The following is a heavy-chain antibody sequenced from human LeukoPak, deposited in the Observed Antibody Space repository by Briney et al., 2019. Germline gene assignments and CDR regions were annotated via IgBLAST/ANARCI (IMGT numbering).Heavy chain of an antibody. Sequence: GGSLRLSCAASGFTFSSYAMSWVRQAPGKGLEWVSAISGSGGSTYYADSVKGRFTISRDNSKNTLYLQMNSLRAEDTAVYYCAKDYGSGRGYYYYMDVWGKGTTVTVSS. CDR1: GFTFSSYA. CDR3: AKDYGSGRGYYYYMDV. D-gene: IGHD3-10*01. CDR2: ISGSGGST. V-gene: IGHV3-23*01. J-gene: IGHJ6*03.